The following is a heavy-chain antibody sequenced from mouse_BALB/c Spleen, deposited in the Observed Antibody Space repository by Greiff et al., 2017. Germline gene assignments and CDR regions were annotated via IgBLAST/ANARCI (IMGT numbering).Heavy chain of an antibody. Sequence: DVQLQESGPSLVKPSQTLSLTCSVTGDSITSGYWNWIRKFPGNKLEYMGYISYSGSTYYNPSLKSRISITRDTSKNQYYLQLNSVTTEDTATYYCARGDYGSSYVAWFAYWGQGTLVTVSA. V-gene: IGHV3-8*02. CDR2: ISYSGST. J-gene: IGHJ3*01. D-gene: IGHD1-1*01. CDR3: ARGDYGSSYVAWFAY. CDR1: GDSITSGY.